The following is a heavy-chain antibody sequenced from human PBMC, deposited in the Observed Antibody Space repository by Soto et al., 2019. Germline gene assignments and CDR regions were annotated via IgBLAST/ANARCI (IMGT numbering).Heavy chain of an antibody. Sequence: SETLSLTCTVSGGSISSSSYYWGWIRQPPGKGLEWIGSIYYSGSTYYNPSLKSRVTISVDTSKNQFSLKLSSVTAADTAVYYCARLGSLEGRWFGPWGQGTLVTVSS. CDR3: ARLGSLEGRWFGP. J-gene: IGHJ5*02. CDR1: GGSISSSSYY. V-gene: IGHV4-39*01. D-gene: IGHD3-3*01. CDR2: IYYSGST.